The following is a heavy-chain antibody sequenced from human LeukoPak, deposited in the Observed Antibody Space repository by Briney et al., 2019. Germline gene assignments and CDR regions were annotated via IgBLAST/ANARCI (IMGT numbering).Heavy chain of an antibody. CDR1: GFTFSSYA. J-gene: IGHJ4*02. CDR2: ISGSGGST. Sequence: GGSLRLSCAASGFTFSSYAMSWARQAPGKGLEWVSAISGSGGSTYYADSVKGRFTISRDNSKNTLYLQMNSLRAEDTAVYYCAKFDLENSNFDYWGQGTLVTVSS. V-gene: IGHV3-23*01. CDR3: AKFDLENSNFDY. D-gene: IGHD5-24*01.